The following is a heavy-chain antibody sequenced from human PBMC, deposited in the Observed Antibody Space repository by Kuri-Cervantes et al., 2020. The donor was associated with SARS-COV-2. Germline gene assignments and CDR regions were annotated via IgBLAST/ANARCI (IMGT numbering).Heavy chain of an antibody. Sequence: GESLKISCAASGFTFSSYWMHWVRQAPGKGLVWVSRINSDGSSTSYADSVKGRFTISRDNAQNTLYLQMNSLRAEDTAVYYCAGVAKSGWNANNWFDPWGQGTLVTVLL. J-gene: IGHJ5*02. CDR1: GFTFSSYW. CDR3: AGVAKSGWNANNWFDP. V-gene: IGHV3-74*01. D-gene: IGHD1-1*01. CDR2: INSDGSST.